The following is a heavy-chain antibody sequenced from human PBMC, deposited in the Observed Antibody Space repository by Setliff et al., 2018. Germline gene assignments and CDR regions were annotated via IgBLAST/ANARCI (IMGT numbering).Heavy chain of an antibody. V-gene: IGHV1-24*01. CDR1: GYTLTELS. Sequence: ASVKVSCKVSGYTLTELSMHWVRQAPGKGLEWMGGFDPEDGETIYAQKFQGRVTMTEDTSTDTAYMELSSLRSEDTAVYYCATGHVLRFLEGTEDYNHWFDPWVPETLLVTVSS. D-gene: IGHD3-3*01. CDR2: FDPEDGET. CDR3: ATGHVLRFLEGTEDYNHWFDP. J-gene: IGHJ5*02.